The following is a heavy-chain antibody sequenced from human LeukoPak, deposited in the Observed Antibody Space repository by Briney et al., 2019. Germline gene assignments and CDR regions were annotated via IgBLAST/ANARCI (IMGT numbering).Heavy chain of an antibody. Sequence: SETLSLTCTVSGGSISSYYWSWIRQPAGKGLEWIGRIYTSGSTNYNPSLKSRVTMSVDTSKNQFSLKLSSVTAADTAVYYCARDQWSKDCTNGVCYGGNYFDYWGQGTLVTVSS. V-gene: IGHV4-4*07. D-gene: IGHD2-8*01. CDR3: ARDQWSKDCTNGVCYGGNYFDY. CDR1: GGSISSYY. CDR2: IYTSGST. J-gene: IGHJ4*02.